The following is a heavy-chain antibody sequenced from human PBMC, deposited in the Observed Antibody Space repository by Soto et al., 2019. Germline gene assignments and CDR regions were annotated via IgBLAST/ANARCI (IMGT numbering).Heavy chain of an antibody. CDR2: ISYDGSNK. CDR3: ARDLANWGYYYYYGMDV. D-gene: IGHD7-27*01. Sequence: GGSLRLSCAASGFTFSSYAMHWVRQAPGKGLEWVAVISYDGSNKYYADSVKGRFTISRDNSKNTLYLQMNSLRAEDTAVYYCARDLANWGYYYYYGMDVWGQGTTVTVSS. J-gene: IGHJ6*02. V-gene: IGHV3-30-3*01. CDR1: GFTFSSYA.